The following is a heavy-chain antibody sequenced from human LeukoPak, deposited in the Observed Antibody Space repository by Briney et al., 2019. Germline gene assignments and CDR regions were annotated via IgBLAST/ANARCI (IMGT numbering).Heavy chain of an antibody. J-gene: IGHJ4*02. Sequence: GGSLRLSCAASGFIISDHYMDWVRQAPGKGLEWVGRSRNKANSYSTEYAASVKGRFTISRDDSKNSLYLQMNSLKTEDTAVYCCARAGDYYSTGDCWGQGTLVTVSS. D-gene: IGHD3-22*01. V-gene: IGHV3-72*01. CDR1: GFIISDHY. CDR3: ARAGDYYSTGDC. CDR2: SRNKANSYST.